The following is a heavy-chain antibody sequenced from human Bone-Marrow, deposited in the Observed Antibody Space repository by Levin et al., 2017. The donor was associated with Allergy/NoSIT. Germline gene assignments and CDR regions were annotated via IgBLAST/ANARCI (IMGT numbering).Heavy chain of an antibody. CDR1: GGTFSSYT. V-gene: IGHV1-69*02. CDR2: IIPILGIA. Sequence: VASVKVSCKASGGTFSSYTISWVRQAPGQGLEWMGRIIPILGIANYAQKFQGRVTITADKSTSTAYMELSSLRSEDTAVYYCARARFSPYERTTVVIGAESFDYWGQGTLVTVSS. CDR3: ARARFSPYERTTVVIGAESFDY. J-gene: IGHJ4*02. D-gene: IGHD4-23*01.